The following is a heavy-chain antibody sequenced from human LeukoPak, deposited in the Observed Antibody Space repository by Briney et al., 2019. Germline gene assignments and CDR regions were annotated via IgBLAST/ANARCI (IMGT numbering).Heavy chain of an antibody. Sequence: GGSLRLSCAASGFTFSNYYMNWVRQAPGKGLEWVSSISSGSSYIYYADSLKGRFTISRDNAKNSLYLQMNSLRAEDTAVYYCATGVRGYNSALDYWGQGTLVTVSP. J-gene: IGHJ4*02. D-gene: IGHD6-19*01. CDR3: ATGVRGYNSALDY. V-gene: IGHV3-21*01. CDR1: GFTFSNYY. CDR2: ISSGSSYI.